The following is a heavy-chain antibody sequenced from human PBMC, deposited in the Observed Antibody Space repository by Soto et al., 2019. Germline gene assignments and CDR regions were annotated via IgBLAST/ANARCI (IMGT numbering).Heavy chain of an antibody. Sequence: QVQLQQWGAGLLKPSETLSLTCAVYGGSFSGYYWSWIRQPPGKGLEWIGEINHSGSTNYNPSLKSRVTISVDTSKNQFSLKLGSVTAADTAVYYCARHNDFWSGYRAPRGFDPWGQGTLVTVSS. CDR2: INHSGST. D-gene: IGHD3-3*01. CDR1: GGSFSGYY. J-gene: IGHJ5*02. V-gene: IGHV4-34*01. CDR3: ARHNDFWSGYRAPRGFDP.